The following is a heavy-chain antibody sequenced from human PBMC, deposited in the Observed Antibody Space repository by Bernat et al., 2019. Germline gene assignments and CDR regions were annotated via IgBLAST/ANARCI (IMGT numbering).Heavy chain of an antibody. D-gene: IGHD6-13*01. CDR2: IIPIFGTA. CDR3: ARYRSVAAAGPYYFDY. V-gene: IGHV1-69*12. J-gene: IGHJ4*02. Sequence: QVQLVQSGAEVKKPGSSVKVSCKASGSTFSSYAISWVRQAPGQGLEWMGGIIPIFGTANYAQKFQGRVTITADESTSTAYMELSSLRSEDTAVYYCARYRSVAAAGPYYFDYWGQGTLVTVSS. CDR1: GSTFSSYA.